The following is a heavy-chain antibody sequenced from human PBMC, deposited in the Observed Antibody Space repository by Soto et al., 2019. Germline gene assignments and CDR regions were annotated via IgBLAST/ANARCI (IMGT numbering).Heavy chain of an antibody. Sequence: PSETLSLTCAVYGGSFSGFYWNWIRQPPGKGLEWIGEINHSGSTNYNPSLKSRVTISIDMSKNQFSLKLSSVTAADTAVYYCAREPYSSSAIDYWGKGTLVTVYS. CDR2: INHSGST. CDR3: AREPYSSSAIDY. V-gene: IGHV4-34*01. J-gene: IGHJ4*02. D-gene: IGHD6-6*01. CDR1: GGSFSGFY.